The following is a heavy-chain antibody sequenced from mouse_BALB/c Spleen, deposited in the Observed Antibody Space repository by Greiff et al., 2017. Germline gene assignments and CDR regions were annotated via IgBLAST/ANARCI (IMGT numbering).Heavy chain of an antibody. CDR3: ARGDYYGYGDYAMDY. D-gene: IGHD1-2*01. CDR2: ISSGGST. CDR1: GFTFSSYA. V-gene: IGHV5-6-5*01. J-gene: IGHJ4*01. Sequence: EVKLMESGGGLVKPGGSLKLSCAASGFTFSSYAMSWVRQTPEKRLEWVASISSGGSTYYPDSVKGRFTISRDNARNILYLQMSSLRSEDTAMYYCARGDYYGYGDYAMDYWGQGTSVTVSS.